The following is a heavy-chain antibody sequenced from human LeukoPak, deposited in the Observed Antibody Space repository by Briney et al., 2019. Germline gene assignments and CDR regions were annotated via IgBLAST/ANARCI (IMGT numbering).Heavy chain of an antibody. CDR2: ISPSSHYI. CDR1: GFTFSNYS. Sequence: GGSLRLSCAGSGFTFSNYSINWVRQAPGKGLEWVSSISPSSHYIYYADSVRGRFTISRDNARNSLYLQMNSLRDEDTAVYYCAILVGASIHDAFDIWGQGTMVTVSS. CDR3: AILVGASIHDAFDI. V-gene: IGHV3-21*04. D-gene: IGHD1-26*01. J-gene: IGHJ3*02.